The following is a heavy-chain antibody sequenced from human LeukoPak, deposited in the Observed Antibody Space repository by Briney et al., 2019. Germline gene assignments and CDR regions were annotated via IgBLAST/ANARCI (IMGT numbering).Heavy chain of an antibody. CDR3: AKDHGSGSYTDY. Sequence: GGSLRLSCAASGFTSSSYAMSWVRQAPGKGLEWVSAISGSGGSTYYADSVKGRFTISRDNSKNTLYLQMNSLRAEDTAVYHCAKDHGSGSYTDYWGQGTLVTVSS. CDR1: GFTSSSYA. D-gene: IGHD3-10*01. V-gene: IGHV3-23*01. J-gene: IGHJ4*02. CDR2: ISGSGGST.